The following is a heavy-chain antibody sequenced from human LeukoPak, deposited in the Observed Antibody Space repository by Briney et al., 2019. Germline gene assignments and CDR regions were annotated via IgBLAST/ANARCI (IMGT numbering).Heavy chain of an antibody. Sequence: KPSETLSLTCTVSGGSISSYYWSWIRQPPGKGLEWIGYIYYSGSTNYNPSLKSRVTISVDTSKNQFSLKLSSVTAADTAVYYCARAGGHYDILTGYYHDAFDIWGQGTMVTVSS. CDR2: IYYSGST. D-gene: IGHD3-9*01. V-gene: IGHV4-59*01. J-gene: IGHJ3*02. CDR1: GGSISSYY. CDR3: ARAGGHYDILTGYYHDAFDI.